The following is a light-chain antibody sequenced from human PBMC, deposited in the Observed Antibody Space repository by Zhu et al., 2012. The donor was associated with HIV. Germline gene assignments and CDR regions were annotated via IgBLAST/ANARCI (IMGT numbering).Light chain of an antibody. J-gene: IGKJ5*01. V-gene: IGKV3-15*01. CDR3: QQYNNWPPIT. CDR2: GAS. Sequence: EIVMTQSPATLSVSPGERATLSCRSSQSISSNLAWHQQKPGQAPRLLIYGASTRATGIPARFSGSGSGTEFTLTISNMQSEDFAVYYCQQYNNWPPITFGQGDHGLEIK. CDR1: QSISSN.